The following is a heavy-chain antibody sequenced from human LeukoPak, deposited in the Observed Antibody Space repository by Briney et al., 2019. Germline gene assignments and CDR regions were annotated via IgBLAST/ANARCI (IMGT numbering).Heavy chain of an antibody. CDR3: ANTDYYGPGTMVY. V-gene: IGHV3-23*01. D-gene: IGHD3-10*01. Sequence: RGSLRLSCAASALTFSSYAMSWVRQAPGKGLEWVSAISGSGGSTYYADSVKGRFTISRDNSKNTLYLQMNSLRAEDTAVYYCANTDYYGPGTMVYWGQGTLVTVSS. CDR2: ISGSGGST. J-gene: IGHJ4*02. CDR1: ALTFSSYA.